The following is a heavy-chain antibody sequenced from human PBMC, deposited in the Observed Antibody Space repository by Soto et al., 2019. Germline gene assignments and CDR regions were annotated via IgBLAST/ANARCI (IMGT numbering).Heavy chain of an antibody. CDR1: GGTFSSYA. J-gene: IGHJ6*02. D-gene: IGHD3-3*01. Sequence: SVKVSCKASGGTFSSYAIGWVRQAPGQGLEWMGGIIPIFGTANYAQKFQGRVTITADKSTSTAYMELSSLRSEDTAVYYCARSNYDFWSGYYLYYGMDVWGQGTTVTVSS. CDR2: IIPIFGTA. CDR3: ARSNYDFWSGYYLYYGMDV. V-gene: IGHV1-69*06.